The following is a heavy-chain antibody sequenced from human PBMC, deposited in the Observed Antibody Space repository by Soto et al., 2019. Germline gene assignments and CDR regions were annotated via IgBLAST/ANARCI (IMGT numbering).Heavy chain of an antibody. V-gene: IGHV3-15*07. J-gene: IGHJ4*02. CDR2: IKSKTDGGTT. CDR3: TTLDNYDSSGYYDY. Sequence: EVQLVESGGGLVKPGGSLRLSCAASGFTFSNAWMNWVRQAPGKGLEWVGRIKSKTDGGTTDYAAPVKGRFTISRDDSKTTLYLQMNSLKTEDTAVYYCTTLDNYDSSGYYDYWGQGTLVTVSS. D-gene: IGHD3-22*01. CDR1: GFTFSNAW.